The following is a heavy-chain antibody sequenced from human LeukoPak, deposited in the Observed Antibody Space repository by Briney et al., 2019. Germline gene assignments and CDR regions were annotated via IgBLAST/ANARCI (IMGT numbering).Heavy chain of an antibody. CDR1: GFTFSSYA. V-gene: IGHV3-23*01. CDR3: AKAHDDWNCVYFQN. Sequence: PGGSLRLSCAASGFTFSSYAISWVRQAPGKGLEWVSAISGSGDNTYYADSVRGRFTISRDNSKNTLYLQMNSLRAEDTAVYYCAKAHDDWNCVYFQNWGQGTPVTVSS. D-gene: IGHD1-7*01. CDR2: ISGSGDNT. J-gene: IGHJ1*01.